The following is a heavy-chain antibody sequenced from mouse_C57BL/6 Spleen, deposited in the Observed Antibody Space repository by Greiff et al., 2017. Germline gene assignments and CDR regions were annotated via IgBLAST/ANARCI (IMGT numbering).Heavy chain of an antibody. V-gene: IGHV1-15*01. CDR1: GYTFTDYE. Sequence: VQLQESGAELVRPGASVTLSCKASGYTFTDYEMHWVKQTPVHGLEWIGAIDPETGGTAYNQKFKGKAILTADKSSSTAYMELRSLTSEDSAVYYSKCPPDYWGQGTTLTVSS. J-gene: IGHJ2*01. CDR2: IDPETGGT. CDR3: KCPPDY.